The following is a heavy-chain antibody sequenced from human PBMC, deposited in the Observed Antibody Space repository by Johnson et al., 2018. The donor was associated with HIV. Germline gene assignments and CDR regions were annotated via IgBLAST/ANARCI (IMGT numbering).Heavy chain of an antibody. CDR3: ARDPYGSGPYVAFDI. V-gene: IGHV3-30*04. CDR1: GFTFSSYA. J-gene: IGHJ3*02. CDR2: ISYDGGNK. D-gene: IGHD3-10*01. Sequence: QVQLVESGGGLIQPGRSLRLSCAASGFTFSSYAMHWVRQAPGKGLEWVAVISYDGGNKYYADSVKGRFTISRDNSKNTLYLQMNSLRAEDTAVYYCARDPYGSGPYVAFDIWGQGTMVTVSS.